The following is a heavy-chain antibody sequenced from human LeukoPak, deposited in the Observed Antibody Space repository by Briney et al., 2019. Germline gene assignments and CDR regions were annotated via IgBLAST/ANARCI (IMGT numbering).Heavy chain of an antibody. D-gene: IGHD3-22*01. CDR1: GFTFSSYS. CDR2: ISSSSSYI. J-gene: IGHJ4*02. Sequence: GGSLRLSCAASGFTFSSYSMNWVRQAPGKGLEWVSSISSSSSYIYYADSVKGRFTISRDNSKNTLYLQMNSLRAEDTAVYYCSKEKTYFDSSGYPVYWGQGTLVTVSS. V-gene: IGHV3-21*04. CDR3: SKEKTYFDSSGYPVY.